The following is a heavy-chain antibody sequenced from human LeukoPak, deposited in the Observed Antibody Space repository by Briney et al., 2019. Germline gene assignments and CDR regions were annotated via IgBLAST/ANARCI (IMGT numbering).Heavy chain of an antibody. V-gene: IGHV4-59*01. Sequence: PSETLSLTCTVSGGSISSYYWSWIRQPPGKGLEWIGYIYYSGSTNYNPSLKSRVTISVDTSKNQFSLKLSSVTAADTAVYYCARVDQIRSLDYWGQGTLVTVSS. CDR1: GGSISSYY. J-gene: IGHJ4*02. CDR3: ARVDQIRSLDY. CDR2: IYYSGST. D-gene: IGHD6-6*01.